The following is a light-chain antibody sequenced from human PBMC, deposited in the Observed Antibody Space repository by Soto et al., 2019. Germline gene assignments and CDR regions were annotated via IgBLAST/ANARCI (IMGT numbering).Light chain of an antibody. CDR1: SSDIGVYNH. J-gene: IGLJ1*01. CDR3: SSFTSTSTNYV. V-gene: IGLV2-14*01. Sequence: QSVLTQPASVSGSPGQSITISCTGTSSDIGVYNHVSWYQQHPGKAPKPMIYDVSNRPSGVSNRFSGSKSGNTASLTISGLQPEDEADYYCSSFTSTSTNYVFGTGTKVTVL. CDR2: DVS.